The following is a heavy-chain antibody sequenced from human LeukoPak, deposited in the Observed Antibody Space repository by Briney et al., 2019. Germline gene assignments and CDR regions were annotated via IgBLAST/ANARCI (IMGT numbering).Heavy chain of an antibody. CDR1: GFTFSNYA. J-gene: IGHJ5*02. CDR3: ARDQEQWLVQGNWFDP. CDR2: ISSGGGSA. Sequence: PGGSLRLSCAASGFTFSNYAMSWVRQAPARGLEWVSGISSGGGSAYYADSVKGRFTISRDDSKNSLYLQMNSLRAEDTAVYYCARDQEQWLVQGNWFDPWGQGTLVTVSS. D-gene: IGHD6-19*01. V-gene: IGHV3-23*01.